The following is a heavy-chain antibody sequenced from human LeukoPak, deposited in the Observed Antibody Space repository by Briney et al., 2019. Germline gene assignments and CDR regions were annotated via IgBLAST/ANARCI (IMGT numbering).Heavy chain of an antibody. CDR1: GFIFSDYS. CDR3: ARYFGDPQGMDV. J-gene: IGHJ6*02. Sequence: GGSLRLSCAASGFIFSDYSMNWVRQAPGKGLEWVSHINCNSFTRYYADSVKGRFTISRDNVKNSLYLQMNSLRDEDTAVYYCARYFGDPQGMDVWGQGTTVTVSS. V-gene: IGHV3-48*02. D-gene: IGHD3-10*01. CDR2: INCNSFTR.